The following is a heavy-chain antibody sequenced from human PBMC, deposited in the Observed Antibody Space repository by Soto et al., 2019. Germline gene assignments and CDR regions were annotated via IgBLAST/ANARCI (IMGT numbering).Heavy chain of an antibody. CDR2: INHSGST. CDR3: ARALTTVTPLPSYYYYYYMDV. CDR1: GRSFSSYY. Sequence: PADTLSPTCAASGRSFSSYYSRSILQPPGQGLEGIGEINHSGSTNYNPSLKSRVTISVDTSKNQFSLKLSSVTAADTAVYYCARALTTVTPLPSYYYYYYMDVWGKGTTVTVSS. V-gene: IGHV4-34*01. J-gene: IGHJ6*03. D-gene: IGHD4-4*01.